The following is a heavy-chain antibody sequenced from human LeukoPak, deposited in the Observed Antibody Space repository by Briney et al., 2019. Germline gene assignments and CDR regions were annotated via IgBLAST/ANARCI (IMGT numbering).Heavy chain of an antibody. V-gene: IGHV3-66*01. CDR1: GFTVSSNY. J-gene: IGHJ4*02. D-gene: IGHD3-10*01. Sequence: PGGSLRLSRAASGFTVSSNYMSWVRQAPGKGLEWVSLIYGAGSTFYADSVKGRFTISRDNSRNTLYLQMNSLRAEDTAVYYCASRRGSFDYWGQGTLVTVSS. CDR3: ASRRGSFDY. CDR2: IYGAGST.